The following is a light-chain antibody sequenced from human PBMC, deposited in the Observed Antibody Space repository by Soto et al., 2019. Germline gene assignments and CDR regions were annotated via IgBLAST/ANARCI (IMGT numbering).Light chain of an antibody. CDR1: QSVSNY. V-gene: IGKV3-11*01. CDR2: DAS. J-gene: IGKJ3*01. Sequence: EIVLTQSPATLSLSPGERATLSCRASQSVSNYLAWYQQNPGQAPRLLIYDASNRAAGIPARFSGSGSGTRVSRTIRRLESEDFAVYSCQQRSDWPFTFGPGTKVDI. CDR3: QQRSDWPFT.